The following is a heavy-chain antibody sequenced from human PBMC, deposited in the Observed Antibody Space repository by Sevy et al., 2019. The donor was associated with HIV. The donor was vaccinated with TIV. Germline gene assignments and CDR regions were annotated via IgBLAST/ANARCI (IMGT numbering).Heavy chain of an antibody. J-gene: IGHJ5*02. V-gene: IGHV4-31*03. CDR2: IYYSGST. CDR1: GGSISSGGYY. D-gene: IGHD6-6*01. Sequence: SETLSLTCTVSGGSISSGGYYWSWIRQRPGKGLEWIVYIYYSGSTYYNPSLKSRVTISVDTSKNQFSLKLSSVTAADTAVYYCARAGSSSGYNWFDPWGQGTLVTVSS. CDR3: ARAGSSSGYNWFDP.